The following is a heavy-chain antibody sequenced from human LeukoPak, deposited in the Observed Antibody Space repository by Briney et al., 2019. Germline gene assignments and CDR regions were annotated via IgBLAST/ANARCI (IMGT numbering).Heavy chain of an antibody. CDR3: ARLRDGYDTGYFDL. Sequence: KPSETLSLTCTVSGGSISSYYWSWIRQPPGKRLEWIRYIYYSGSTNYNPSLKSPITIPVDTSKNQFSLKLSSVTAADTAVYYCARLRDGYDTGYFDLWGRGTLVTVSS. CDR1: GGSISSYY. D-gene: IGHD5-12*01. J-gene: IGHJ2*01. CDR2: IYYSGST. V-gene: IGHV4-59*08.